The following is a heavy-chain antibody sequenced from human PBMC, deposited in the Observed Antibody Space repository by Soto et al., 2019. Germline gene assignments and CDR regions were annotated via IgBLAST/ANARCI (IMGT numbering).Heavy chain of an antibody. Sequence: GGSLRLSCTASGFPFGNFLMSWFRQAPGKGMEWVGFIRSQPYGGTAEYVASVRGRFTISRDDSKGIAYLQMNSLQTEDSGVYYCIGSFPFWGQGTLVTVSS. V-gene: IGHV3-49*03. CDR3: IGSFPF. D-gene: IGHD3-10*01. CDR1: GFPFGNFL. J-gene: IGHJ4*02. CDR2: IRSQPYGGTA.